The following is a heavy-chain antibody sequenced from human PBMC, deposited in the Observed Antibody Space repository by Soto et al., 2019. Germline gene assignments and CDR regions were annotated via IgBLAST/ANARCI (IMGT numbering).Heavy chain of an antibody. J-gene: IGHJ6*01. Sequence: QVQLVQSGAEVKKPGSSVKVSCKASGGTFSSYAISWVRQAPGQGLEWMGGIIPIFRTANYAQKFQGRVTITAEETTRTAYMELSSLRSEDTAVYYYARSAAAGTETDYYYYYGMDVWGQGTTVTVSA. CDR1: GGTFSSYA. CDR2: IIPIFRTA. D-gene: IGHD6-13*01. CDR3: ARSAAAGTETDYYYYYGMDV. V-gene: IGHV1-69*12.